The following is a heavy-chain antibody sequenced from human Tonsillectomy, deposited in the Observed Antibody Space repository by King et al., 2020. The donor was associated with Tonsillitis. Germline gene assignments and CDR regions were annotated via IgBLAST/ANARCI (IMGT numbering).Heavy chain of an antibody. Sequence: QLVQSGAEVKKPGASVKVSFKASGYTFTSYCISWLRQAPGQGLEWMGWISAYNGNTNYAQKLQGRVTMTTDTSTSTAYMELRSLRSDDTAVYYCARDYDDFWSGSGGWFDPWGQGTLVTVSS. D-gene: IGHD3-3*01. CDR1: GYTFTSYC. V-gene: IGHV1-18*01. J-gene: IGHJ5*02. CDR3: ARDYDDFWSGSGGWFDP. CDR2: ISAYNGNT.